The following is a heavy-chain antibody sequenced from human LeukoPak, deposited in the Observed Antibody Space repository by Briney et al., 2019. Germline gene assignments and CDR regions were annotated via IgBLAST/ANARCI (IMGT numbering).Heavy chain of an antibody. J-gene: IGHJ4*02. CDR3: ARGSQGVAATDTPLDH. V-gene: IGHV3-21*01. CDR2: ISTSSIYI. CDR1: GFTFSSYS. D-gene: IGHD6-13*01. Sequence: GGSLGLSCAASGFTFSSYSMNWVRQAPGKGLEWVSSISTSSIYIYYADSVRGRFTISRDNAKNSLHLQMNSLRAEDTAVYYCARGSQGVAATDTPLDHWGQGTLVTVSS.